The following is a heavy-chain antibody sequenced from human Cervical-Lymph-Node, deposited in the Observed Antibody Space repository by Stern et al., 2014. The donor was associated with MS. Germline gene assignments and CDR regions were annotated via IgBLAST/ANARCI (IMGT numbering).Heavy chain of an antibody. CDR3: AYSRYCSTTRCYNAFDM. Sequence: VQLVESGAEVRNPGASGKVSCKGSGYTFSSYGIHWVRQAPGQGLEWMGWISAYNGETTYAQKFQGRVTMTTDTSTSTAYMELRSLRSDDTAVYYCAYSRYCSTTRCYNAFDMWGQGTMVSVSS. V-gene: IGHV1-18*01. CDR2: ISAYNGET. D-gene: IGHD2-2*02. J-gene: IGHJ3*02. CDR1: GYTFSSYG.